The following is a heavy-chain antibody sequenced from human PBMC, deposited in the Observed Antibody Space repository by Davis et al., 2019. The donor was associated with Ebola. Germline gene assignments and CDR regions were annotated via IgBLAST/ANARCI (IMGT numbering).Heavy chain of an antibody. V-gene: IGHV3-30-3*01. CDR2: ISYDGSNK. CDR3: ARDGQYYDFWSGYSDY. J-gene: IGHJ4*02. Sequence: GESLKISCAASGFTFSSYAMHWVRQAPGKGLEWVAVISYDGSNKYYADSVKGRFTISRDNAKNSLYLQMNSLRAEDTAVYYCARDGQYYDFWSGYSDYWGQGTLVTVSS. CDR1: GFTFSSYA. D-gene: IGHD3-3*01.